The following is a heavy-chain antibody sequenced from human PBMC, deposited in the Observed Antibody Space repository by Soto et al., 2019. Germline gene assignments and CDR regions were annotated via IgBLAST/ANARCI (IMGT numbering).Heavy chain of an antibody. CDR2: IYYSGST. CDR1: GGSISSGGYY. Sequence: SETLSLTCTASGGSISSGGYYWSWIRQHPGKGLEWIGYIYYSGSTYYNPSLKSRVTISVDTSKNQFSLKLSSVTAADTAVYYCASVTIPYNWFDPWGQGTLVTVSS. D-gene: IGHD3-3*01. CDR3: ASVTIPYNWFDP. J-gene: IGHJ5*02. V-gene: IGHV4-31*03.